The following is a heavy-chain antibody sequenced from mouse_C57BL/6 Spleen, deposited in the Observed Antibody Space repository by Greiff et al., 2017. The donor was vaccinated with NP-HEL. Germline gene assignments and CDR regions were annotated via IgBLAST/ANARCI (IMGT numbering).Heavy chain of an antibody. D-gene: IGHD2-4*01. CDR2: ISSGSSTI. Sequence: EVMLVESGGGLVKPGGSLKLSCAASGFTFSDYGMHWVRQAPEKGLEWVAYISSGSSTIYYADTVKGRFTISRDHAKNTLFLQMTSLRSEDTAMYYCARRLRHYYAMDYWGQGTSVTVSS. CDR1: GFTFSDYG. V-gene: IGHV5-17*01. CDR3: ARRLRHYYAMDY. J-gene: IGHJ4*01.